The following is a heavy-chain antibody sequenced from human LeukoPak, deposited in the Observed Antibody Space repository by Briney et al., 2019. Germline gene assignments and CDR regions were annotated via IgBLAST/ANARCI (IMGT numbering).Heavy chain of an antibody. V-gene: IGHV4-4*07. CDR2: IYTSGST. D-gene: IGHD4-17*01. CDR3: GRWTTVTRAFDY. J-gene: IGHJ4*02. Sequence: SETLSLTCTVSGGSISSYYWSWIRQPAGKGLEWIGRIYTSGSTNYNPSLKSRVTMSVDTSKNQFSLKLSSVTAADTAVYYCGRWTTVTRAFDYWGQGTLVTVSS. CDR1: GGSISSYY.